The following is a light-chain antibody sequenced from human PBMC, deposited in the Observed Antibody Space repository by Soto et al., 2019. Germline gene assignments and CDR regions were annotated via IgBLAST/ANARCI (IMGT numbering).Light chain of an antibody. J-gene: IGKJ5*01. CDR3: QQYNNWVS. CDR2: GAS. Sequence: EIVMTQSPATLSVSPGERATLSCRASQSVSSNLVWYQQKPGQAPRLLIYGASTRATGIPARFSGSGSGTEFTLPISSLQSEDFAVYYCQQYNNWVSFGQGTRLEIK. V-gene: IGKV3-15*01. CDR1: QSVSSN.